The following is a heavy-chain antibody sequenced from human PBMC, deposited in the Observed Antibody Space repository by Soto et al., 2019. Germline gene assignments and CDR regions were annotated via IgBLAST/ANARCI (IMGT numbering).Heavy chain of an antibody. CDR3: ASFSHRAAFDY. V-gene: IGHV4-59*12. CDR2: IYYSGST. Sequence: SETLSLTCTVSGGSISSYYWSWIRQPPGKGLEWIGYIYYSGSTNYNPSLKSRVTISVDTSKNQFSLKLSSVTAADTAVYYCASFSHRAAFDYWGQGTLVTVSS. J-gene: IGHJ4*02. CDR1: GGSISSYY.